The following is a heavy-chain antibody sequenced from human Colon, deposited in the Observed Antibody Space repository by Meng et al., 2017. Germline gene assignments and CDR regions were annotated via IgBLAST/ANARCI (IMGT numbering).Heavy chain of an antibody. J-gene: IGHJ3*02. CDR1: GDSMNSGSHY. CDR2: ISTSGDT. D-gene: IGHD2/OR15-2a*01. CDR3: ARAFPPRGAFEI. V-gene: IGHV4-61*02. Sequence: LRLSCTFSGDSMNSGSHYWSWIRQPAGKGLEWIGRISTSGDTSYDSSLKSRVTMSIDTSKNQFSLKPSSVTAADTAVYFCARAFPPRGAFEIWGQGTMVTVSS.